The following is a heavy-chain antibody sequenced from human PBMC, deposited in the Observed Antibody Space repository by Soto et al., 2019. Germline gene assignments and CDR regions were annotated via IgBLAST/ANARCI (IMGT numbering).Heavy chain of an antibody. V-gene: IGHV4-31*03. Sequence: TSETLSLTCSVSGDSISSGGYCYRWIRQYPGKDLEWIGYIYYSGRNSYNPSRESRVIISVDTSKNQISLRLRSVTAADTAVYYGARWFELLGYFDYWGQGSLVTVSS. J-gene: IGHJ4*02. CDR3: ARWFELLGYFDY. CDR1: GDSISSGGYC. CDR2: IYYSGRN. D-gene: IGHD3-10*01.